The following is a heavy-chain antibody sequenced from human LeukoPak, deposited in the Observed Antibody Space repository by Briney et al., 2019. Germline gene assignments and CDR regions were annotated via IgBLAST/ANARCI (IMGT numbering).Heavy chain of an antibody. J-gene: IGHJ6*02. CDR2: INHSGST. Sequence: PSETLSLTCAVYGGSFSGYYWSWIRQPPGKGLEWIGEINHSGSTNYNPSLKSRVTISVDTSKSQFSLKLSSVTAADTAVYYCARDIAVAGYYYYGMDVWGQGTTVTVSS. CDR3: ARDIAVAGYYYYGMDV. CDR1: GGSFSGYY. D-gene: IGHD6-19*01. V-gene: IGHV4-34*01.